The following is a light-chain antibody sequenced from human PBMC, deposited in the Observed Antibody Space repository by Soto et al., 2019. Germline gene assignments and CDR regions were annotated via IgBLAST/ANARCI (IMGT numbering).Light chain of an antibody. Sequence: DIQMTQSPSSLSASLGDRVTITCRASQGIGVYLAWFQQKPGNAPKLLIYAASTLQSGVPSRFSGSGSGTYFTLTVSSLQPEDVATYYCQKYNSAPLTFGGGIRVEIK. CDR3: QKYNSAPLT. V-gene: IGKV1-27*01. J-gene: IGKJ4*01. CDR1: QGIGVY. CDR2: AAS.